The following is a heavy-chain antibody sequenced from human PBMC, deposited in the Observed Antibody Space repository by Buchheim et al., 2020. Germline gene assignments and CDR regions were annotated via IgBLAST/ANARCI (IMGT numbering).Heavy chain of an antibody. CDR3: ARSAVRGYSNNEDY. Sequence: QVQLQESGPGLVKPSGTLSLTCAVSGGYISSSNWWSWVRQPPGKGLEWIGDIYHSGSTNYNPSLKSRVTISEDKSKNQFSLKLSSVTAADTAVYYCARSAVRGYSNNEDYWGQGTL. D-gene: IGHD4-11*01. J-gene: IGHJ4*02. V-gene: IGHV4-4*02. CDR1: GGYISSSNW. CDR2: IYHSGST.